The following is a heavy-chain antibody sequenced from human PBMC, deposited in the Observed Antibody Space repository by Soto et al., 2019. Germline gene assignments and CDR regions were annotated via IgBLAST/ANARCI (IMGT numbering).Heavy chain of an antibody. V-gene: IGHV3-23*01. CDR2: ISDRGAHI. CDR3: AKDLLVETAPGVDY. Sequence: EVQLLESGGGLVPPGGSLRLSCAASGFTFGNYAMSWVRHAPGKGLEWVSTISDRGAHIYYADSVKGRVTISRDNSTNTLYLQMNSLRAEDTAVYYCAKDLLVETAPGVDYWGPGTLVTVSS. J-gene: IGHJ4*02. CDR1: GFTFGNYA. D-gene: IGHD2-21*02.